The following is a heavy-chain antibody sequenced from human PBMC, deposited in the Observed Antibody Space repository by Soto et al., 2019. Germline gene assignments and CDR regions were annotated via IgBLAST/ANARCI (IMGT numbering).Heavy chain of an antibody. D-gene: IGHD5-18*01. CDR3: ARDIYSYGSPPTFDY. Sequence: GASVKVSCKASGYTFTSYYMHWARQAPGQGLEWMGIINPSGGSTSYAQKFQGRVTMTRDTSTSTVYMELSSLRSEDTAVYYCARDIYSYGSPPTFDYWGQGTLVTAPQ. V-gene: IGHV1-46*01. CDR1: GYTFTSYY. J-gene: IGHJ4*02. CDR2: INPSGGST.